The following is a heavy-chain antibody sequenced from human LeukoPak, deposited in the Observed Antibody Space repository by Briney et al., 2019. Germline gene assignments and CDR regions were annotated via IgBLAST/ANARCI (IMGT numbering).Heavy chain of an antibody. Sequence: ASVKVSCKASGGTFSSYAISWVRQAPGQGLEWMGGIIPIFGTANYAQKFQGRVTITADEPTSTAYMELSSLRSEDTAVYYCARDRLGYCSSTSCYAFDIWGQGTMVTVSS. V-gene: IGHV1-69*13. J-gene: IGHJ3*02. D-gene: IGHD2-2*01. CDR2: IIPIFGTA. CDR3: ARDRLGYCSSTSCYAFDI. CDR1: GGTFSSYA.